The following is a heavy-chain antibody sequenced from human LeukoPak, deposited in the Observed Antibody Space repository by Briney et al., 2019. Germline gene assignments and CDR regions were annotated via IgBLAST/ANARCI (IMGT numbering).Heavy chain of an antibody. J-gene: IGHJ4*02. D-gene: IGHD3-3*01. V-gene: IGHV4-59*01. CDR2: IYYRGST. Sequence: SETLSLTCTVSGGSISSYYWSWIRQPPGKGLEWIGYIYYRGSTNYNPSLKSRVTVSVDTSKNQFSLKLSSVTAADTAVYYCARGAEYYAIWRGYAGYSDYWGQGISVTVSS. CDR3: ARGAEYYAIWRGYAGYSDY. CDR1: GGSISSYY.